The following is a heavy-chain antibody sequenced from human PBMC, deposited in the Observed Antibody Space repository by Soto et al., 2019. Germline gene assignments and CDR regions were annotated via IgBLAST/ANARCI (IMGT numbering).Heavy chain of an antibody. CDR2: IKQDGSEK. V-gene: IGHV3-7*01. Sequence: PGGSLRLSCAASGFTFSSYWMSWVRQAPGKGLEWVANIKQDGSEKYYVDSVKGRFTISRDNAKNSLYLQMNSLRAEDTAVYYCARVWDYSSGWYGFGFDPWGQGPLVTVS. J-gene: IGHJ5*02. CDR3: ARVWDYSSGWYGFGFDP. D-gene: IGHD6-19*01. CDR1: GFTFSSYW.